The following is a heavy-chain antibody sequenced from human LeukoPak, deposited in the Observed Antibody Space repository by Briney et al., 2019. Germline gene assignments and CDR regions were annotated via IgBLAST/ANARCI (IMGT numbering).Heavy chain of an antibody. D-gene: IGHD6-6*01. Sequence: ASVKVSCKASGYTFTRYYMHWVRQAPGQGLEWRGWINPNSGGTNYAQKFQGRVTMTRDTSISTAYTERSRLRSDDTAVYYCARVYSSSSQYNWFDPWGQGTLVTVSS. CDR2: INPNSGGT. J-gene: IGHJ5*02. CDR3: ARVYSSSSQYNWFDP. V-gene: IGHV1-2*02. CDR1: GYTFTRYY.